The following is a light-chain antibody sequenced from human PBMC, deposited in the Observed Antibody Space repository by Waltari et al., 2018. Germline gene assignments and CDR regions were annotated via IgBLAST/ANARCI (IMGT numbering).Light chain of an antibody. J-gene: IGLJ2*01. CDR2: DVG. CDR1: SSDVGVYNY. V-gene: IGLV2-14*01. CDR3: SSYASSSTFVV. Sequence: QSALTQPASVSGSPGQSITISCTGTSSDVGVYNYVSWYQQYPGKAPKLMIYDVGNRPSGVSNRFSCSNPGKTASLHISGLQAEDEADYYCSSYASSSTFVVFGGGTRLTVL.